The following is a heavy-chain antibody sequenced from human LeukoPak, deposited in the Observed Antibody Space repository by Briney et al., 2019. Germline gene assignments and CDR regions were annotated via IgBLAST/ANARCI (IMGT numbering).Heavy chain of an antibody. CDR2: INHSGST. D-gene: IGHD2-15*01. V-gene: IGHV4-34*01. J-gene: IGHJ4*02. CDR3: ARGLPSCSGGSCYIFDY. Sequence: SETLSLTCAVYGGSFSGYYWSWIRQPPGKGLEWIGEINHSGSTNYNPSLKSRVTMSVDTSKNQFSLKLSSVTAADTAVYYCARGLPSCSGGSCYIFDYWGQGTLVTVSS. CDR1: GGSFSGYY.